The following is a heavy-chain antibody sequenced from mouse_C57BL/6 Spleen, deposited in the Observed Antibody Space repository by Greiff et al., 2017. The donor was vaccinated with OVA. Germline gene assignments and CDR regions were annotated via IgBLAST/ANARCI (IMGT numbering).Heavy chain of an antibody. CDR1: GYTFTSYW. Sequence: QVQLQQPGAELVRPGSSVKLSCKASGYTFTSYWMDWVKQRPGQGLEWIGNIYPSDSETHYNQKFKDKATLTVDKSSSTAYMQLSSLTSEDSAVYYCARSEGAAMDDWGQGTSVTVSS. CDR2: IYPSDSET. V-gene: IGHV1-61*01. CDR3: ARSEGAAMDD. J-gene: IGHJ4*01.